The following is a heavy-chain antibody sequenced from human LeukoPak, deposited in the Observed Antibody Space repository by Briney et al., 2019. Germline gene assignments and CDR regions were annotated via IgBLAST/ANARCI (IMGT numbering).Heavy chain of an antibody. CDR1: GFTFDNNA. Sequence: GGSLRLSCAASGFTFDNNAMNWVRQAPGKGLEWVSVISGRGDTTYYADSVKGRFTISRDNSKDNLYLQMNSLRAEDTAVYYCAKGAYWYLLDYWGQGTLVTVSS. V-gene: IGHV3-23*01. D-gene: IGHD4-23*01. J-gene: IGHJ4*02. CDR2: ISGRGDTT. CDR3: AKGAYWYLLDY.